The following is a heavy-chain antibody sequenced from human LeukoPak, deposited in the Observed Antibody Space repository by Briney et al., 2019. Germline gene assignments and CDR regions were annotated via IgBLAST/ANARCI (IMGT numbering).Heavy chain of an antibody. D-gene: IGHD2-2*01. Sequence: SVKVSCKASGGTFRSYAISWVRQAPGQGLEWMGGIIPIFGTANYAQKFQGRVTITADESTSTAYMELSSLRSEDTAVYYCARDHLKRRRDIVVVPAAGGFVWYFDLWGRGTLVTVSS. CDR2: IIPIFGTA. CDR3: ARDHLKRRRDIVVVPAAGGFVWYFDL. CDR1: GGTFRSYA. J-gene: IGHJ2*01. V-gene: IGHV1-69*13.